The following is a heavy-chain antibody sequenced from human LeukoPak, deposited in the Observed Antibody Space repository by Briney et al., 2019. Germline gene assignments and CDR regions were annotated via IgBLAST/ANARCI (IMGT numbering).Heavy chain of an antibody. V-gene: IGHV3-64D*06. J-gene: IGHJ4*02. CDR2: ISSNGATT. Sequence: QAGGSLRLSCSASGFTFNRFYLHWVRQAPGKGLEFVSHISSNGATTYYADSVKGRFTISRDNSKNTLYLQMSSLRADDTAVYYCVKDRSIAAPNNDFFDSWAREPWSPSPQ. CDR3: VKDRSIAAPNNDFFDS. CDR1: GFTFNRFY. D-gene: IGHD6-6*01.